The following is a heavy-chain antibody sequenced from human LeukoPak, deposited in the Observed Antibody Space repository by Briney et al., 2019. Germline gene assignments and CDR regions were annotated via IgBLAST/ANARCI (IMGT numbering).Heavy chain of an antibody. J-gene: IGHJ4*02. CDR2: IHYSGST. CDR1: GGSISSGAYY. CDR3: ARRGGYDFWNY. Sequence: TSETLSLTCTVSGGSISSGAYYWSWVRQHPGKGLEWIGYIHYSGSTYYNPSLKSRTFISIDPSKNQFSLNLSSVTAADTAVYYCARRGGYDFWNYWGRGTLVTVSS. D-gene: IGHD3-3*01. V-gene: IGHV4-31*03.